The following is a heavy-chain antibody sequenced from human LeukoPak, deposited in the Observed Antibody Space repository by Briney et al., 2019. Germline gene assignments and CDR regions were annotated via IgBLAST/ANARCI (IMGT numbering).Heavy chain of an antibody. CDR1: GYTFTGYY. D-gene: IGHD6-13*01. CDR3: ARSEQLVQEVWMDYYYYYMDV. V-gene: IGHV1-2*04. J-gene: IGHJ6*03. Sequence: ASVKVSCKASGYTFTGYYMHWVRQAPGQGLEWMGWINPNSGGTNYAQKFQGWVTMTRDTSISTAYMELSRLRSEDTAVYYCARSEQLVQEVWMDYYYYYMDVWGKGTTVTVSS. CDR2: INPNSGGT.